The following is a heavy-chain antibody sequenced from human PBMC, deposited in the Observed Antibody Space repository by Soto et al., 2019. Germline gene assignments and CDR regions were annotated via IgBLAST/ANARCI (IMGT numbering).Heavy chain of an antibody. CDR3: HPYYYDSSGSHPSDY. V-gene: IGHV3-48*03. CDR2: ISSSGSTI. Sequence: GGSLRLSCAASGFTFSSYEMNWVRQAPGKGLEWVSYISSSGSTIYYADSVKGRFTISRDNAKNSLYLQMNSLRAEDTAVYYCHPYYYDSSGSHPSDYWGQGTLVTVSA. D-gene: IGHD3-22*01. J-gene: IGHJ4*02. CDR1: GFTFSSYE.